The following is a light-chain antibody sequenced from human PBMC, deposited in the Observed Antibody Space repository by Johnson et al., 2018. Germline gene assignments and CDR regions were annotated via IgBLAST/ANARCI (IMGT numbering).Light chain of an antibody. CDR3: ATWDSSLSAGNV. J-gene: IGLJ1*01. CDR1: SSNIGNNY. CDR2: ENN. Sequence: QSVLTQPPSVSAAPGQKVTISCSGSSSNIGNNYVSWYQQLPGTARKLLIYENNKRPSGIPYRFSGSKSGTSATLGITGLQTGDEAEYYCATWDSSLSAGNVFGTGTKVTVL. V-gene: IGLV1-51*02.